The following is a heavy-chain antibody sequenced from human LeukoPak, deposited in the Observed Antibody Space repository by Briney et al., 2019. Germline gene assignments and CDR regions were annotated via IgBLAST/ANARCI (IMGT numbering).Heavy chain of an antibody. D-gene: IGHD3-10*01. CDR1: GFTFSIYG. J-gene: IGHJ5*02. CDR2: IWPDGSNK. CDR3: ATWPGAWYGEDT. V-gene: IGHV3-33*01. Sequence: GGSLRLSCAASGFTFSIYGIHWVRQAPGKGLEWVAVIWPDGSNKYYADSVKGRLTISRDNSKNTLYLQMNSLRAEDTAVYYCATWPGAWYGEDTWGQGTLVTVSS.